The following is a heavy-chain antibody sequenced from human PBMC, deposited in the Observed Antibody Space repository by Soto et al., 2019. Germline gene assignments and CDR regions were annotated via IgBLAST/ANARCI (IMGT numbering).Heavy chain of an antibody. CDR2: IILIFGTA. Sequence: QVQLVQSGAEVKKHGSSVKVSCKASGGTFSSYAISWVRQAPGQGLEWMGGIILIFGTANYAQKFQGRVTITADESTRTAYMELSSLRSEDTAVYYCYLRRDMATITWNYFEYWGQGTLVTVSS. D-gene: IGHD5-12*01. CDR3: YLRRDMATITWNYFEY. V-gene: IGHV1-69*01. CDR1: GGTFSSYA. J-gene: IGHJ4*02.